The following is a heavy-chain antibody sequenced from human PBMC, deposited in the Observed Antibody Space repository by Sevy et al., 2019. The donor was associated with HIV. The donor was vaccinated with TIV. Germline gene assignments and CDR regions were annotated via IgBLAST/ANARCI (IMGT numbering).Heavy chain of an antibody. D-gene: IGHD7-27*01. Sequence: GGSVRLSCTGSEFTFSDYYMSWIRQTPGKGLEWVSYISSSGYTIYYADSVKGRFTISRDNAKNSVYLQMNSLRAEDTAVYYCARRKGIHNWGGDRYYYMDVWGKGTTVTVSS. V-gene: IGHV3-11*01. CDR1: EFTFSDYY. CDR2: ISSSGYTI. J-gene: IGHJ6*03. CDR3: ARRKGIHNWGGDRYYYMDV.